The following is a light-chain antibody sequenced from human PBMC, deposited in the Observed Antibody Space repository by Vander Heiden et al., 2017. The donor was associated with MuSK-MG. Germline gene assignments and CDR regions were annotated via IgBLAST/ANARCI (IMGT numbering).Light chain of an antibody. CDR1: SSNIGRNS. CDR2: STY. Sequence: QSVLIQPPSASGTPGQRVIISCSGSSSNIGRNSVKWYQQVPGTAPRLLIHSTYQRPSGVPDRFSGSKSGASASLASSGLQSEDEADYYCAAWDESLSGYVFGTGTKVTVL. CDR3: AAWDESLSGYV. V-gene: IGLV1-44*01. J-gene: IGLJ1*01.